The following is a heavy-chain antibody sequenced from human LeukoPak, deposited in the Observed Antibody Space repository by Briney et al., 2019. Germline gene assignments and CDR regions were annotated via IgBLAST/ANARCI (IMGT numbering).Heavy chain of an antibody. D-gene: IGHD4-17*01. Sequence: SQTLSLTCAISGDSVSSNSATWNWIRQSPSRGLEWLGRTYYRSKWFNTYAISVKSRITINPDTSKNQFSLQLNSVTPEDTAVYFCARDYGETFDYWGQGTLVTVSS. CDR3: ARDYGETFDY. CDR1: GDSVSSNSAT. V-gene: IGHV6-1*01. CDR2: TYYRSKWFN. J-gene: IGHJ4*02.